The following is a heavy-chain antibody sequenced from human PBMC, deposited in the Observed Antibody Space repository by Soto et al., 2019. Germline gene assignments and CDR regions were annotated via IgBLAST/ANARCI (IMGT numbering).Heavy chain of an antibody. CDR2: IWYDGSNK. V-gene: IGHV3-33*01. CDR3: ARDLDYGDYGFYDY. CDR1: GFTFSSYG. Sequence: QVQLVESGGGVVQPGRSLRLSCAASGFTFSSYGMHWVRQAPGKGLEWVAVIWYDGSNKYYADSVKGRFTISRDNSKNTLYLQMNSLRAEYTAVYYCARDLDYGDYGFYDYWGQGTLITVSS. D-gene: IGHD4-17*01. J-gene: IGHJ4*02.